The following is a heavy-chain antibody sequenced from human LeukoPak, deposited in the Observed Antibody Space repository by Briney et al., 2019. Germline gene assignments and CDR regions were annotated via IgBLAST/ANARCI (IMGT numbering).Heavy chain of an antibody. J-gene: IGHJ4*02. CDR1: GGSISSGDYY. D-gene: IGHD2-15*01. CDR3: ARGGCSGGSCYSYYFDY. Sequence: SQTLSLTCTVSGGSISSGDYYWSWIRQPPGNGLEWIGYIYYSGSTYYNPSLKSRVTISVDTSKNQFSLKLSSVTAADTAVYYCARGGCSGGSCYSYYFDYWGQGTLVTVSS. V-gene: IGHV4-30-4*01. CDR2: IYYSGST.